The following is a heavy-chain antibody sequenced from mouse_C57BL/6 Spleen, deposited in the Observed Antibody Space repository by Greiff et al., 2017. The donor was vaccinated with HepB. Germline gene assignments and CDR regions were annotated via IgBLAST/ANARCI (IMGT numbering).Heavy chain of an antibody. Sequence: QVQLQQPGAELVMPGASVKLSCKASGYTFTSYWMHWVKQRPGQGLEWIGEIDPSDSYTNYNQKFKGKSTLTVDKSSSTAYMQLSSLTSEDSAVYYCAGRGDLDYGRKAWFAYWGQGTLVTVSA. CDR1: GYTFTSYW. D-gene: IGHD1-1*01. CDR3: AGRGDLDYGRKAWFAY. V-gene: IGHV1-69*01. CDR2: IDPSDSYT. J-gene: IGHJ3*01.